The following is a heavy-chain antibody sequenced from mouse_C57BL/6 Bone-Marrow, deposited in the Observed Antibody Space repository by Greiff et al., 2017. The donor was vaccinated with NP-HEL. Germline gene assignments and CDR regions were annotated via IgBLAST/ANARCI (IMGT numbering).Heavy chain of an antibody. CDR3: ARGDYYGSSYDNAMDY. Sequence: EVQLQQSGPELVKPGASVKMSCKASGYTFTDYNMHWVKQSHGKSLEWIGYINPNNGGTSYNQKFKGKATLTVNKSSSTAYMELRSLTAEDSAVYYCARGDYYGSSYDNAMDYWGQGTSVTVSS. V-gene: IGHV1-22*01. CDR2: INPNNGGT. J-gene: IGHJ4*01. D-gene: IGHD1-1*01. CDR1: GYTFTDYN.